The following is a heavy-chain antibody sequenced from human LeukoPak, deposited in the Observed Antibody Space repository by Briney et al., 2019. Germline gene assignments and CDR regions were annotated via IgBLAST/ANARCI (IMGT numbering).Heavy chain of an antibody. V-gene: IGHV3-53*05. CDR2: IYMNGVT. CDR3: AKGGRGLLGSLYFDY. J-gene: IGHJ4*02. D-gene: IGHD1-26*01. CDR1: GFTVSANY. Sequence: GGSLRLSCAASGFTVSANYMSWVRQAPAKGLEWVSVIYMNGVTYHADSVKGRFTISRDDSKNTVYLQMNSLRAEDTAVYYCAKGGRGLLGSLYFDYWGQGALVTVSS.